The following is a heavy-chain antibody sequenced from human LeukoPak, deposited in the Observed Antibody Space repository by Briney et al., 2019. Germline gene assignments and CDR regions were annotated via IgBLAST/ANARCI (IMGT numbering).Heavy chain of an antibody. Sequence: GGSLRLSCAASGFTFDDYAMHWVRQAPGKGLEWVSGISWNSGSIGYADSVKGRFTISRDNAKNSLYLQMNSLRAEDTAVYYCAKDQRLGYYYDSSGYYPSGYWGQGTLVTVSS. CDR3: AKDQRLGYYYDSSGYYPSGY. CDR1: GFTFDDYA. V-gene: IGHV3-9*01. CDR2: ISWNSGSI. D-gene: IGHD3-22*01. J-gene: IGHJ4*02.